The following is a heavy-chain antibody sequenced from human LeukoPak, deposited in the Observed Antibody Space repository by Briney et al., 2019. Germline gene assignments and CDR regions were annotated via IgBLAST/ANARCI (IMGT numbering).Heavy chain of an antibody. CDR3: ARQLKFRRKPRGAIDY. CDR1: GASISSSNW. J-gene: IGHJ4*02. D-gene: IGHD1-1*01. CDR2: INLRGST. V-gene: IGHV4-4*02. Sequence: SQTLSPTCAVSGASISSSNWWRWVRQPPGKGLEWIGEINLRGSTNYNPSLKSRVSISVDLSTHHISLSVSSVPAAVPAVYYCARQLKFRRKPRGAIDYWGQGTLVTVSS.